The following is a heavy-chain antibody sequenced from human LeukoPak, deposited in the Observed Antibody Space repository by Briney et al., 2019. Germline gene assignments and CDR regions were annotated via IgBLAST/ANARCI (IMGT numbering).Heavy chain of an antibody. CDR1: GYTFTSSY. CDR2: INPSGGST. CDR3: PLGCLFSSSWYFVY. V-gene: IGHV1-46*03. D-gene: IGHD6-13*01. Sequence: ASVKVSCKASGYTFTSSYIHWVRQAPGQGLEWMGIINPSGGSTSYAQKFQGRVTITTDTSTSTVYMELSSLRSEDTAGYYCPLGCLFSSSWYFVYWGGGALVSVS. J-gene: IGHJ4*02.